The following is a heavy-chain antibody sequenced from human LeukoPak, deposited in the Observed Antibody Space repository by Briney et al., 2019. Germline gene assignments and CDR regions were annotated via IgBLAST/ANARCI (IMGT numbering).Heavy chain of an antibody. V-gene: IGHV3-30-3*01. CDR2: ISYDGSNK. CDR1: GFTFSNYA. Sequence: GGSLRLSCAASGFTFSNYAMHWVRQAPGKGLEWVAVISYDGSNKYYADSVKGRFTISRDNSKNTLYLQMNSLRAEDTAVYYCAREGVTAIGHNAFDIWGQGTMVTVSS. D-gene: IGHD2-21*02. J-gene: IGHJ3*02. CDR3: AREGVTAIGHNAFDI.